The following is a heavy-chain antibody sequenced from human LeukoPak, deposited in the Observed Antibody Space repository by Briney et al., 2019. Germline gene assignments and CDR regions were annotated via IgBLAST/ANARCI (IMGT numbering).Heavy chain of an antibody. D-gene: IGHD1-26*01. CDR1: GFTVRSNY. CDR2: IYSGGST. CDR3: ARDRGGSYFDY. J-gene: IGHJ4*02. V-gene: IGHV3-66*02. Sequence: QPGGSLRLSCAASGFTVRSNYMSWVRQAPGKGLEWVSVIYSGGSTYYADSVRGRFTISRDNSKNTLYLQMNSLRAADTAVYYCARDRGGSYFDYWGQGTLVTVSS.